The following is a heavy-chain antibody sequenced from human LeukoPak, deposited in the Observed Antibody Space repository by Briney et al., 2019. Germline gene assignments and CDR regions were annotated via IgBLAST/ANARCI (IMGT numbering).Heavy chain of an antibody. Sequence: HPGGSLRLSCATSGFSFSSYAMSWVRQGPGKGLEWVSTISGSGGSTYYADSVKGRFTISRDNSKNTLNLQMNSLRTEDTAVYYCAKATYSSSWNLYFDYWGQGTLVTVS. CDR2: ISGSGGST. CDR1: GFSFSSYA. CDR3: AKATYSSSWNLYFDY. V-gene: IGHV3-23*01. D-gene: IGHD6-13*01. J-gene: IGHJ4*02.